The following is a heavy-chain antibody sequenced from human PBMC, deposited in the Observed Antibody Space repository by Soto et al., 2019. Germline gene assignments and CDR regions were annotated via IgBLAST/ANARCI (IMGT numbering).Heavy chain of an antibody. Sequence: GESLKISCKGSGYSFTSYWISWVRQMPWKGLEWMGRIDPSDSYTNYSPSFQGHVTISADKSISTAYLQWSSLKASDTAMYYCARREGIDYYGSGSPPYGMDVWGQGTTVTVPS. CDR1: GYSFTSYW. CDR2: IDPSDSYT. J-gene: IGHJ6*02. V-gene: IGHV5-10-1*01. CDR3: ARREGIDYYGSGSPPYGMDV. D-gene: IGHD3-10*01.